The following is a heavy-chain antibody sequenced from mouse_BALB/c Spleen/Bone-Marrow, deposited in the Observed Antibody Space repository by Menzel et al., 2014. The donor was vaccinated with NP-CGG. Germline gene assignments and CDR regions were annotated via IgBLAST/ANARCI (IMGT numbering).Heavy chain of an antibody. CDR1: GFNIKDTF. CDR3: TRGEDY. Sequence: VQLQRSGAELVKPGASVKLSCTGSGFNIKDTFMHWVKQRPEQGLEWIGRIDPANGNTKYDPKFQGKATITADTSSNTAYLQLTSLTSEDTAVYYCTRGEDYWGQGTTLAVSS. CDR2: IDPANGNT. J-gene: IGHJ2*01. V-gene: IGHV14-3*02.